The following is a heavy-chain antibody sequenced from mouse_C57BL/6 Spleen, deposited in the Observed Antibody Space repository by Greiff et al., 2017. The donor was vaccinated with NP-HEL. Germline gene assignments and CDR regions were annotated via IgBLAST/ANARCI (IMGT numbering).Heavy chain of an antibody. J-gene: IGHJ1*03. CDR2: IFPGSGST. CDR1: GYTFTDYY. V-gene: IGHV1-75*01. Sequence: QVQLQQSGPELVKPGASVKISCKASGYTFTDYYINWVKQRPGQGLEWIGWIFPGSGSTYYNEKFKGKATLTVDNSSSTAYMLLSSLTSEDSAVYFCARRGLDYYGSSYGYFDVWGTGTTVTVSS. CDR3: ARRGLDYYGSSYGYFDV. D-gene: IGHD1-1*01.